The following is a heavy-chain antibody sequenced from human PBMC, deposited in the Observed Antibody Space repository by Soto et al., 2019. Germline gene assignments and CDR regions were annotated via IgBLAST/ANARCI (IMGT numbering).Heavy chain of an antibody. CDR3: ATDSSGYYYVVY. Sequence: QLQLQESGPGLVKPSETLSLTCTVSGGSISSSSYYWGWIRQPPGKGLEWIGSIYYSGSTYYNPSLKSRVTISVDTSKNQCSLKLSSVTAADTAVYYCATDSSGYYYVVYWGQGTLVTVSS. V-gene: IGHV4-39*01. J-gene: IGHJ4*02. D-gene: IGHD3-22*01. CDR2: IYYSGST. CDR1: GGSISSSSYY.